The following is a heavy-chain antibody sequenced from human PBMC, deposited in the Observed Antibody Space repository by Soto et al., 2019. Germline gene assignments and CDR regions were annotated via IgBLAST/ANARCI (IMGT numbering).Heavy chain of an antibody. CDR3: VRDSSGYYGFDY. D-gene: IGHD3-22*01. Sequence: QITLKESGPTLVKPTQTLTLTCTFSGFSLSTRGVGVGWIRQPPGKALEWLALIYWDDDQRYSPSLKRRLTITKDTSKNQVVLTITNMDPVDTGTYYCVRDSSGYYGFDYWGQGTLVTVSS. J-gene: IGHJ4*02. CDR2: IYWDDDQ. V-gene: IGHV2-5*04. CDR1: GFSLSTRGVG.